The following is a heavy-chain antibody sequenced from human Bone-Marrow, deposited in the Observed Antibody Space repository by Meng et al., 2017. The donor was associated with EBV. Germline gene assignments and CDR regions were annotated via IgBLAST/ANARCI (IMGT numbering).Heavy chain of an antibody. CDR3: ARDHGLYYDILTGDWFDP. Sequence: QEQLVESGGGVVQPGRSLRLSCAASGFTFSSYAMHWVRQAPGKGLEWVAVISYDGSNKYYADSVKGRFTISRDNSKNTLYLQMNSLRAEDTAVYYCARDHGLYYDILTGDWFDPWGQGTLVTVAS. V-gene: IGHV3-30-3*01. CDR1: GFTFSSYA. J-gene: IGHJ5*02. CDR2: ISYDGSNK. D-gene: IGHD3-9*01.